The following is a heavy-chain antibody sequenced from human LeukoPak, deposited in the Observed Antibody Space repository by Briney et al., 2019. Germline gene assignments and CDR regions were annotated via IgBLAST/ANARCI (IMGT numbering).Heavy chain of an antibody. V-gene: IGHV3-66*01. Sequence: GGSLRLSCAASGFSVTSNYMSWVRQAPGKGLQWVSVINSDGSTYYADSVKGRFTISRDNAKNSLYLQMNSLRAEDTAVYYCAREFSGSNYGFPFDYWGQGTLVTVSS. D-gene: IGHD1-26*01. CDR2: INSDGST. J-gene: IGHJ4*02. CDR1: GFSVTSNY. CDR3: AREFSGSNYGFPFDY.